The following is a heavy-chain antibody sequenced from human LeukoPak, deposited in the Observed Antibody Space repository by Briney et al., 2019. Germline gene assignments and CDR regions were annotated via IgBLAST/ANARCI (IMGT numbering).Heavy chain of an antibody. J-gene: IGHJ4*02. Sequence: SVKVSCKASGGTFSSYAISWVRQAPGQGLEWMGRIIPILGIANYAQKFQGRVTITADKSTSTAYMELSSLRSEDTAVYYCARHGGAYSFDYWGQGTLVTVSS. CDR1: GGTFSSYA. CDR2: IIPILGIA. D-gene: IGHD4-11*01. V-gene: IGHV1-69*04. CDR3: ARHGGAYSFDY.